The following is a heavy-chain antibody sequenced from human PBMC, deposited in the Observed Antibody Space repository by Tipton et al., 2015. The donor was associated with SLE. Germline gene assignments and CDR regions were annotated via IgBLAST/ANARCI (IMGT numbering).Heavy chain of an antibody. J-gene: IGHJ4*02. CDR3: ARENDNFWSGYDY. CDR1: GFTFTNYA. V-gene: IGHV1-3*04. Sequence: QSGAEVKKPGASVKVSCRASGFTFTNYAIHWVRQDPGQRLEWVEWINTDNGNTKYSHRLQGRITIARDTSANTVYMELSSLRSEDTAVYYCARENDNFWSGYDYWGQGTLVTVSS. D-gene: IGHD3-3*01. CDR2: INTDNGNT.